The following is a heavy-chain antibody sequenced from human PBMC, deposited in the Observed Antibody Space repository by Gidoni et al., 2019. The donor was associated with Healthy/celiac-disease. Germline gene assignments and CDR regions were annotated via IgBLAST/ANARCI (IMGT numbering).Heavy chain of an antibody. D-gene: IGHD3-3*01. J-gene: IGHJ4*02. CDR1: GFTFSSYA. CDR3: AKMGFLEWLLPRGDDY. Sequence: EVQLLESGGGLVQPGGSLRLCCAASGFTFSSYAMSWVRQAPGKGLEWVSAISGSGGSTYYADSVKGRFTISRDNSKNTLYLQMNSLRAEDTAVYYCAKMGFLEWLLPRGDDYWGQGTLVTVSS. V-gene: IGHV3-23*01. CDR2: ISGSGGST.